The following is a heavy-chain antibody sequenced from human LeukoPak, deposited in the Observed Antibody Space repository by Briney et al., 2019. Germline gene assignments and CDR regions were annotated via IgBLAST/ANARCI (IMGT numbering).Heavy chain of an antibody. D-gene: IGHD3-10*01. V-gene: IGHV1-18*04. CDR2: ISAYNGNT. J-gene: IGHJ4*02. CDR3: ARGGPSLLWFGELLNPPDY. CDR1: GYTSTGHY. Sequence: GASVKVSCKASGYTSTGHYMHWVRQAPGQGLEWMGWISAYNGNTNYAQKLQGRVTMTTDTSTSTAYMELRSLRSDDSAVYYCARGGPSLLWFGELLNPPDYWGQGTLVTVSS.